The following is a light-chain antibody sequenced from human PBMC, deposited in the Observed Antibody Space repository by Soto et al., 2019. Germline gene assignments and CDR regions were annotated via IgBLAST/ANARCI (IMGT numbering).Light chain of an antibody. CDR2: DAS. CDR1: QSVRSN. Sequence: EIVMTQSPATLSVYAGERATLPCRARQSVRSNLAWYQQKPGQAPRLLIYDASTRATGIPARFSGSGSGTEFILTISSLQSEDFGVYYCQQYNNWPPITFGQGTRLEI. V-gene: IGKV3D-15*01. CDR3: QQYNNWPPIT. J-gene: IGKJ5*01.